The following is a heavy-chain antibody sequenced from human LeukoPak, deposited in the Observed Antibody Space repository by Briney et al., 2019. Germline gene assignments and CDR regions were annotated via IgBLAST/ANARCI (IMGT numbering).Heavy chain of an antibody. CDR1: GGIFNSYA. D-gene: IGHD5-18*01. J-gene: IGHJ4*02. CDR3: AGAGGGRGQLWFRPFWY. V-gene: IGHV1-69*05. Sequence: SVKVSCKASGGIFNSYAIRGVQQAPGQGLEWMGGIIPIFGTANNAQKFQGRVTITTDESTSTAYMELSSLRSGSTDTYYCAGAGGGRGQLWFRPFWYWGQGTLVTVSS. CDR2: IIPIFGTA.